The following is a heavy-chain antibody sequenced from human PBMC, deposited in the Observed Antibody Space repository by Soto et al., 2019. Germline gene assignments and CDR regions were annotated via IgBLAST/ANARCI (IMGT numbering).Heavy chain of an antibody. CDR3: ARDPGYSYGYN. Sequence: VQLVQSGAEVKKPGASVKVSCKASGYTFTSYAMHWVRQAPGQRLEWMGWINAGNGNTKYSQKFQGRVTITRDTSASTAYMELSSLRSEDTAVYYCARDPGYSYGYNWGQGTLVIVSS. CDR1: GYTFTSYA. CDR2: INAGNGNT. D-gene: IGHD5-18*01. J-gene: IGHJ4*02. V-gene: IGHV1-3*01.